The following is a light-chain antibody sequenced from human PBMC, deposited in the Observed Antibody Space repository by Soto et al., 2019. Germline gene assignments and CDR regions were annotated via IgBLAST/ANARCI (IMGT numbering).Light chain of an antibody. CDR2: WAS. CDR1: QSILYSSNNKNY. V-gene: IGKV4-1*01. J-gene: IGKJ2*01. Sequence: DIVMTQSPDSLAVSLGERATINCKSSQSILYSSNNKNYLDWYQQKPGQPPNLLIYWASTRESGVPDRFSGSGSGTDFTLTISSLQAEDVALYYCQQYYISPHPFGQGAKLEIK. CDR3: QQYYISPHP.